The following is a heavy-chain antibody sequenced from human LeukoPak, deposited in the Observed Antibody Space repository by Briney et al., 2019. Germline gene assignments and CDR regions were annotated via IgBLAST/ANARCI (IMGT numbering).Heavy chain of an antibody. CDR2: INHSGST. Sequence: PSETLSLTCAVYGVSFSGYYWSWLRQPPGKGLEWIGEINHSGSTNYNPSLKSRVTISVDTSKNQFSLKLSSVTAADAAVYYCARSGARGSSWYKAWGQGTLVTVAS. CDR1: GVSFSGYY. D-gene: IGHD6-13*01. V-gene: IGHV4-34*01. J-gene: IGHJ5*02. CDR3: ARSGARGSSWYKA.